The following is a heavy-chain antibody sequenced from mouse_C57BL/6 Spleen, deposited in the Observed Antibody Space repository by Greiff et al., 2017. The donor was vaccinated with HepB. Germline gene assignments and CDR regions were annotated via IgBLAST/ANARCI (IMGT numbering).Heavy chain of an antibody. Sequence: QVHVKQPGAELVRPGSSVKLSCKASGYTFTSYWMHWVKQRPIQGLEWIGNIDPSDSETHYNQKFKDKATLTVDKSSSTAYMQLSSLTSEDSAVYYCARDGGGYDGRGFDYWGQGTTLTVSS. D-gene: IGHD2-2*01. CDR2: IDPSDSET. CDR3: ARDGGGYDGRGFDY. V-gene: IGHV1-52*01. CDR1: GYTFTSYW. J-gene: IGHJ2*01.